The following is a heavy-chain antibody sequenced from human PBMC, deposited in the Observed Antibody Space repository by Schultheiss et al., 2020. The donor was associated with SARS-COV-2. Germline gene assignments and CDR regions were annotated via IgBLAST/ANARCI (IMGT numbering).Heavy chain of an antibody. J-gene: IGHJ4*02. D-gene: IGHD6-13*01. CDR2: IYYSGST. Sequence: SETLSLTCTVSGGSISSGGYYWSWIRQPPGKGLEWIGYIYYSGSTYYNPSLKSRVTISVDTSKNQFSLKLSSVTAADTAVYYCARIQGIAELFDYWGQGTLVTVSS. CDR3: ARIQGIAELFDY. V-gene: IGHV4-31*03. CDR1: GGSISSGGYY.